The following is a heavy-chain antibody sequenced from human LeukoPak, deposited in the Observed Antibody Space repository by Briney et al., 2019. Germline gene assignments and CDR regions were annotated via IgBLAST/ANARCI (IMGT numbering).Heavy chain of an antibody. Sequence: GGSLRLFCTASGFSFSTFWMSWVRQTPGKGLEWVANIKQDGSEIYYVDSVKGRFTISRDNAKNSLYLQMNSLRVEDTAVYYCAGRSSYPGVGYWGQGTLVTVSS. CDR1: GFSFSTFW. V-gene: IGHV3-7*04. D-gene: IGHD2-8*01. CDR3: AGRSSYPGVGY. J-gene: IGHJ4*02. CDR2: IKQDGSEI.